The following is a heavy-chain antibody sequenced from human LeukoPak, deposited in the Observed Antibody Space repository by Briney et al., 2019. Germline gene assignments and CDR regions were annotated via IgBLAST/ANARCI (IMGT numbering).Heavy chain of an antibody. CDR1: GYSFTSYW. D-gene: IGHD2-2*01. CDR2: IYPGDSDT. V-gene: IGHV5-51*01. CDR3: AREFDCSSTSCSAFDY. Sequence: ESLKISCKGSGYSFTSYWIGWVRQMPEKGLEWMGIIYPGDSDTRDSPSFQGQVTISADKSISTAYLQWSSLKASDTAMYYCAREFDCSSTSCSAFDYWGQGTLVTVSS. J-gene: IGHJ4*02.